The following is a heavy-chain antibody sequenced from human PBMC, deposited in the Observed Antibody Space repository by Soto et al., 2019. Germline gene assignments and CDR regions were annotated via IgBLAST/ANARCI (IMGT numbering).Heavy chain of an antibody. J-gene: IGHJ4*02. Sequence: QVQLVESGGGVVQPGRSLRLSCAASGFTFNNYGMYWVRQAPGKGLEWVAFISYDGSNEYYPDSVKGRFTISRDNSKNTLYLQMSSLRAEDTAVYYCAKDTSIGGSPLDYWGQGTLVTVSS. CDR2: ISYDGSNE. D-gene: IGHD2-15*01. V-gene: IGHV3-30*18. CDR3: AKDTSIGGSPLDY. CDR1: GFTFNNYG.